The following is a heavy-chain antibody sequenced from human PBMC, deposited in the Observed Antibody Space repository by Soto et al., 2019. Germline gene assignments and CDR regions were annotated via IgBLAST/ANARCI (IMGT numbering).Heavy chain of an antibody. CDR3: AKPRAGTTGYYYYGMDV. Sequence: GWSLGLACAASGFTFSSGAMSCVRQAPGKGLEWVSAISGSGGSTYYADSVKGRFTISRDNSKNTLYLQMNSLRAEDTAVYYSAKPRAGTTGYYYYGMDVWGQGTTVTVSS. CDR1: GFTFSSGA. V-gene: IGHV3-23*01. D-gene: IGHD1-7*01. CDR2: ISGSGGST. J-gene: IGHJ6*02.